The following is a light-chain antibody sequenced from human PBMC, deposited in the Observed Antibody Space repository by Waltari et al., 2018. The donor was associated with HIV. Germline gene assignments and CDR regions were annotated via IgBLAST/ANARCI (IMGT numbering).Light chain of an antibody. V-gene: IGLV1-40*01. J-gene: IGLJ2*01. CDR2: GNS. CDR1: SSNIGAGYD. Sequence: QSVLTQPPSVSGAPGQRVTISCTGSSSNIGAGYDVHWYQNLPGTAPKLLIYGNSNRPSGVPYRFSGSKSGTSASLAITGLQAEDESDYYCQSYDSSLSVVVFGGGTKLTVL. CDR3: QSYDSSLSVVV.